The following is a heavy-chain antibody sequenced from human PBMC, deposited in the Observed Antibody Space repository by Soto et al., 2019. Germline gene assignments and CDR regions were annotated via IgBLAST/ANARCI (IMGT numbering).Heavy chain of an antibody. D-gene: IGHD2-2*01. CDR3: ARERQDIVVVPAALDYFDY. CDR2: ISAYNGNT. Sequence: ASVKVSCKASGYTFTSYGISWVRQAPGQGLEWMGWISAYNGNTNYAQKLQGRVTMITDTSTSTAYMELRSLRSDDTAVYYCARERQDIVVVPAALDYFDYWGQGTLVTVSS. CDR1: GYTFTSYG. J-gene: IGHJ4*02. V-gene: IGHV1-18*01.